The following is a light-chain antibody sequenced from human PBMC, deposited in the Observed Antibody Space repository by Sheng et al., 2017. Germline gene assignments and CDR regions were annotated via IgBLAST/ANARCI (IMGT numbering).Light chain of an antibody. CDR2: KAS. CDR1: QSISGW. CDR3: QQYNTYPWT. J-gene: IGKJ1*01. V-gene: IGKV1-5*03. Sequence: DIQMTQSPSALSASVGDRVTITCRASQSISGWLAWYQQKPGKAPKLLIYKASSLESGVPSKFSGSESGTEFTLTISSLQPDDFATYYCQQYNTYPWTFGQGTKVGNQT.